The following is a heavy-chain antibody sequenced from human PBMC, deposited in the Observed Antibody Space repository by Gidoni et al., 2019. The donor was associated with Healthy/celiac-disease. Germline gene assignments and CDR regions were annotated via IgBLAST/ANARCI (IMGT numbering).Heavy chain of an antibody. Sequence: QVQLVESGGGVVQPGRSLRLSCAASGFTFSSYGMHWVRQAPGKGLEWVAVIWYDGSNKYYADSVKGRFTISRDNSKNTLYLQMNSLRAEDTAVYYCARHLGSSGGHFDYWGQGTLVTVSS. J-gene: IGHJ4*02. CDR3: ARHLGSSGGHFDY. D-gene: IGHD1-26*01. CDR1: GFTFSSYG. V-gene: IGHV3-33*01. CDR2: IWYDGSNK.